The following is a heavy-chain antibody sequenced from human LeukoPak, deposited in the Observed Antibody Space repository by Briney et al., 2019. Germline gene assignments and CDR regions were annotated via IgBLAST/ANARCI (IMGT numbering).Heavy chain of an antibody. D-gene: IGHD3-9*01. Sequence: KFQGRVTITRDTSASTAYMELSSLRSEDTAVYYCARVRYYVILTGYQTYFDYWGQGTLVTVSS. V-gene: IGHV1-3*01. J-gene: IGHJ4*02. CDR3: ARVRYYVILTGYQTYFDY.